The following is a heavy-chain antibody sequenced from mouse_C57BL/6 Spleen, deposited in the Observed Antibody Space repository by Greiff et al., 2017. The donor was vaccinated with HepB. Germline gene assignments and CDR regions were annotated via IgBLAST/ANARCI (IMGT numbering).Heavy chain of an antibody. CDR3: ARPATGTGGFDY. D-gene: IGHD4-1*02. V-gene: IGHV5-17*01. Sequence: EVNVVESGGGLVKPGGSLKLSCAASGFTFSDYGMHWVRQAPEKGLEWVAYISSGSSTIYYADTVKGRFTISRDNAKNTLFLQMTSLRSEDTAMYYCARPATGTGGFDYWGQGTTLTVSS. CDR2: ISSGSSTI. J-gene: IGHJ2*01. CDR1: GFTFSDYG.